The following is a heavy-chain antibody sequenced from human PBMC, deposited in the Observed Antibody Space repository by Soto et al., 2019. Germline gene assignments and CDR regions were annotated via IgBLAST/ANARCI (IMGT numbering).Heavy chain of an antibody. V-gene: IGHV1-18*01. CDR2: ISAYNGNT. D-gene: IGHD2-21*02. J-gene: IGHJ3*02. CDR3: ARIWYCGGDCYSDAFDI. Sequence: ASVKVSCKASGYTFISYGISWVRQAPGQGLEWMGWISAYNGNTNYAQKVQGRVTMTTDTSTSTAYMELRSLRSDDTAVYYCARIWYCGGDCYSDAFDIWGQGTMVTVSS. CDR1: GYTFISYG.